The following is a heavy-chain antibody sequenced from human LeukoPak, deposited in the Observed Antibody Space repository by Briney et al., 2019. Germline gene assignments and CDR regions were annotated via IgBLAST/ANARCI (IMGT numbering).Heavy chain of an antibody. Sequence: GGSLRLSCAASGFTFSSYDMHWVRQAPGKGLEWVAFIRDDGSNKYYADSVKGRFTISRDNAKNSLYLQMNSLRAEDTAVYYCARSPYCSSTSCYFWFDPWGQGTLVTVSS. CDR1: GFTFSSYD. CDR2: IRDDGSNK. CDR3: ARSPYCSSTSCYFWFDP. D-gene: IGHD2-2*01. J-gene: IGHJ5*02. V-gene: IGHV3-30*02.